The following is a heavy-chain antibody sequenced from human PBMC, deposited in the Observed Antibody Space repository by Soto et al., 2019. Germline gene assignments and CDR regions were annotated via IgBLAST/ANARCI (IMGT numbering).Heavy chain of an antibody. CDR3: ARENYYDSSGYVDY. Sequence: GGSLRLSCAASGFTFSSYAMHWVRQAPGKGLEWVAVISYDGSNKYYADSVKGRFTISRDNSKNTLYLQMNSLRAEDTAVYYCARENYYDSSGYVDYWGQGTLVTV. V-gene: IGHV3-30-3*01. CDR1: GFTFSSYA. D-gene: IGHD3-22*01. J-gene: IGHJ4*02. CDR2: ISYDGSNK.